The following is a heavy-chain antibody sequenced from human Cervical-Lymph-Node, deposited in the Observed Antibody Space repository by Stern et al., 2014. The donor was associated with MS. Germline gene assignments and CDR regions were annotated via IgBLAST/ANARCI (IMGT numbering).Heavy chain of an antibody. Sequence: VQLVESGSELKKPGASGKVSCKASGYTFSTYAMNWVRQAPGQGLEWMGWIKTNPGNPTYAQGFTGRFVFSLDTSVSTTYLQINSLKAEDTAVYYCARSFDFWSALYHYQYYGMDVWGLGTTVTVSS. CDR1: GYTFSTYA. D-gene: IGHD3-3*01. V-gene: IGHV7-4-1*02. CDR2: IKTNPGNP. J-gene: IGHJ6*02. CDR3: ARSFDFWSALYHYQYYGMDV.